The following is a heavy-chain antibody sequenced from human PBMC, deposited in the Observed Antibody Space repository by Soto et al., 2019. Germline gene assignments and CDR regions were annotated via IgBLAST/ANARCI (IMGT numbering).Heavy chain of an antibody. CDR2: IYHSGST. Sequence: SETLSLTCAVSGGSISSSNWWSWVRQPPGKGLEWIGEIYHSGSTNYNPSLKSRVTISVDKSKNQFSLKLSSVTAADTAVYYGARAGHCSGGSCLTYYYYYGMDVWGQGTTVTVSS. CDR3: ARAGHCSGGSCLTYYYYYGMDV. V-gene: IGHV4-4*02. J-gene: IGHJ6*02. CDR1: GGSISSSNW. D-gene: IGHD2-15*01.